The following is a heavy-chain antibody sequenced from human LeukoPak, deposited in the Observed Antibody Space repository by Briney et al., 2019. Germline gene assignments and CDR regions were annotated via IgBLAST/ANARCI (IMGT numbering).Heavy chain of an antibody. CDR2: IYTSGST. D-gene: IGHD2-8*01. CDR3: ARGPVYYYFDY. J-gene: IGHJ4*02. V-gene: IGHV4-4*09. Sequence: SETLSLTCTVSGGSISSYYWSWIRQPPGKGLEWIGYIYTSGSTNYNPSLKSRVTISVDTSKNQFSLKLSSVTAAGTAVYYCARGPVYYYFDYWGQGTLVTVSS. CDR1: GGSISSYY.